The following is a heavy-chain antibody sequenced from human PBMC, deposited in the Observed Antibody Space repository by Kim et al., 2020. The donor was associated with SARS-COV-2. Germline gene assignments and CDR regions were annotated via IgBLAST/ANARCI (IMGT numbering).Heavy chain of an antibody. CDR2: IKADESRT. Sequence: GGSLRLSCAASGFTFSSFWMHWVRQAPEKGLVWVSGIKADESRTYYADSVKGRFTISRDNAKNTLSLQMNSLSAEDAAVYYCARHPFDYWGQGSRVSVSS. CDR1: GFTFSSFW. J-gene: IGHJ4*02. CDR3: ARHPFDY. V-gene: IGHV3-74*01.